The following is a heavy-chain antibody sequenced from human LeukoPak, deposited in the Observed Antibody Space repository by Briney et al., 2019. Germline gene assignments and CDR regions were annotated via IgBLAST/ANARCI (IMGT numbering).Heavy chain of an antibody. Sequence: PGGSLRLSCAASGFTFSNAWMSWVRQAPGKGLEWVGRIKSKTDGGTTDYAAPVKGRFTISRDDSKNTLYLQMNSLKTEDTAVYYCTAAATDYYFDYWGQGTLVTVSS. D-gene: IGHD2-15*01. CDR1: GFTFSNAW. J-gene: IGHJ4*02. CDR2: IKSKTDGGTT. CDR3: TAAATDYYFDY. V-gene: IGHV3-15*01.